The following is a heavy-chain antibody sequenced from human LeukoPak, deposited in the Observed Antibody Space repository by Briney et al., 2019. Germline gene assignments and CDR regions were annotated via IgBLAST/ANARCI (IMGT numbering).Heavy chain of an antibody. CDR1: GFTFSDYY. CDR2: ISSGSTYT. J-gene: IGHJ5*02. D-gene: IGHD5-12*01. CDR3: ARNGYIGYDRLNWFDP. V-gene: IGHV3-11*03. Sequence: GGSLRLSCAASGFTFSDYYMTWIRQAPGKGLEWVSSISSGSTYTNYADSVKGRFTISRDNAKNSLYLQMNSLRVEDTAVYYCARNGYIGYDRLNWFDPWGQGTLVTVSS.